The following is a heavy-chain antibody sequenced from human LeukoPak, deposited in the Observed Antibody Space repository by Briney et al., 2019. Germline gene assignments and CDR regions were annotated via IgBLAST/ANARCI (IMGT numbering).Heavy chain of an antibody. D-gene: IGHD6-19*01. CDR1: GGTFSSYA. J-gene: IGHJ4*02. V-gene: IGHV1-69*05. Sequence: ASVKVSCKASGGTFSSYAISWVRQAPGQGLEWMGRIIPIFGTANYAQKFQGRVTITTDESTSTAYMELSSLRSEDTAVYYCARDDAGIAVAGVFDYWGQGTLVTVSS. CDR3: ARDDAGIAVAGVFDY. CDR2: IIPIFGTA.